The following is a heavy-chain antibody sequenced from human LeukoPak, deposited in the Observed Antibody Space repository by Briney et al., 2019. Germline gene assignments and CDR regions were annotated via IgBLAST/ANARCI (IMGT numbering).Heavy chain of an antibody. V-gene: IGHV3-9*01. CDR1: EFTVDDYA. Sequence: PGRSLRLSCAASEFTVDDYAMHWVRQAPGKGLEWVSGISWNSGSIGYADSVKGRFTISRDNAKNSLYLQMNSLRAEDTALYYCAKDIGGYGDDGSDYWGQGTLVTVSS. J-gene: IGHJ4*02. D-gene: IGHD4-17*01. CDR2: ISWNSGSI. CDR3: AKDIGGYGDDGSDY.